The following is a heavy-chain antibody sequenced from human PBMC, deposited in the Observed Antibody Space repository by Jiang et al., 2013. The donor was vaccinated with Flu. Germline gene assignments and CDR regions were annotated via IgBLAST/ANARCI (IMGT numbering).Heavy chain of an antibody. CDR3: ARDKSGSNYGMDV. J-gene: IGHJ6*02. D-gene: IGHD3-22*01. CDR2: ISGSTSYI. V-gene: IGHV3-21*01. Sequence: LEWVASISGSTSYIYYADSVKGRFTISRDNAKNSLHLQMSSLRAEDTAVYYCARDKSGSNYGMDVWGQGTTVT.